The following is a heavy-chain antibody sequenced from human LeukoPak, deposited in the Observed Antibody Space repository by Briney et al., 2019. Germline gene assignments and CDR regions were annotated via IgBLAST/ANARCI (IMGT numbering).Heavy chain of an antibody. V-gene: IGHV3-30-3*01. CDR3: ARGSTLPSGQRAFDI. D-gene: IGHD2-15*01. CDR1: GFTFSSYA. Sequence: GRSLRLSCAASGFTFSSYATHWVRQAPGKGLEWVAVISYDGSKKYYADSVKGRFPISRDNSKNTLYLQMNSLRAEDTAVYYCARGSTLPSGQRAFDIWGQRTMVTVSS. CDR2: ISYDGSKK. J-gene: IGHJ3*02.